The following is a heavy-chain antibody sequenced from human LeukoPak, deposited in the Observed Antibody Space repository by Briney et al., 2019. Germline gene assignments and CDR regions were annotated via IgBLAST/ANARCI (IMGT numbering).Heavy chain of an antibody. CDR3: ASSGINSAYTAFDS. CDR1: GASINIYY. Sequence: SETLSLTCAVSGASINIYYWSWLRQPAGKGLEWIGRIYSRGTTNYNPSLKSRVTMSVDTSKKQFSLKLSSVTAADTAVYYCASSGINSAYTAFDSWGQGTLVTVSS. V-gene: IGHV4-4*07. J-gene: IGHJ4*02. CDR2: IYSRGTT. D-gene: IGHD3-16*01.